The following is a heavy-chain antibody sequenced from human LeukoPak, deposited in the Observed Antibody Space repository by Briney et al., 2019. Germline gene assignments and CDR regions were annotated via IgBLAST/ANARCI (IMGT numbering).Heavy chain of an antibody. V-gene: IGHV4-39*01. CDR2: ISYSGTN. CDR1: GASVSSSSYY. J-gene: IGHJ5*02. CDR3: ASLGTLRS. D-gene: IGHD7-27*01. Sequence: SETLSLTCTVSGASVSSSSYYWGWIRQPPGKGLEWIGSISYSGTNYNNPSLKSRVSISIDTSKNQFSVKLTSVTAADTAMYYCASLGTLRSWGRGTLVTVSS.